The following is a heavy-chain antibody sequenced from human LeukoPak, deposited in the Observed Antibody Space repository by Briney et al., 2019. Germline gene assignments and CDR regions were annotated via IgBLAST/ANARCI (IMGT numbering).Heavy chain of an antibody. J-gene: IGHJ4*02. CDR2: ISWNSGSI. V-gene: IGHV3-9*01. CDR3: AKDRAAAGENFDY. Sequence: GGSLRLSCAASGFTFDDYAMHWVRHAPGKGLEWVSGISWNSGSIGYADSVKGRFTISRDNAKNSLYLQMNSLRAEDTALYYCAKDRAAAGENFDYWGQGTLVTVS. D-gene: IGHD6-13*01. CDR1: GFTFDDYA.